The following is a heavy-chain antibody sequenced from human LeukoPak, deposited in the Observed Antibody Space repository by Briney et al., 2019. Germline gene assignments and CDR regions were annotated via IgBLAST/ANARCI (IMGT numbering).Heavy chain of an antibody. J-gene: IGHJ6*03. CDR3: ASQMTTVNYYYYMDV. Sequence: PSETLSLTCTVSGGSISSYYWSWIRQPPGKGLEWIGYIYYSGSTNYNPSLKSRVTISVDASKNQFSLKLSSVTAADTAVYYCASQMTTVNYYYYMDVWGKGTTVTVSS. CDR1: GGSISSYY. D-gene: IGHD4-11*01. CDR2: IYYSGST. V-gene: IGHV4-59*01.